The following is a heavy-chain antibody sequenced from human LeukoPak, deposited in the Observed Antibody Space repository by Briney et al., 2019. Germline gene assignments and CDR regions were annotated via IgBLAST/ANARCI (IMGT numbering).Heavy chain of an antibody. J-gene: IGHJ4*02. D-gene: IGHD4-23*01. Sequence: ASVKVSCKASGYTFTSYDINWVRQATGQGLEWMGWMNPNSGNTNYAQKLQGRVTMTTDTSTSTAYMELRSLRSDDTAVYYCARDEPSGGYWGQGTLVTVSS. CDR1: GYTFTSYD. V-gene: IGHV1-18*01. CDR3: ARDEPSGGY. CDR2: MNPNSGNT.